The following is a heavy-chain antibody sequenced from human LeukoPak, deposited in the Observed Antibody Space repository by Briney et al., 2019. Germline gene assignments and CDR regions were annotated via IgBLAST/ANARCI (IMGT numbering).Heavy chain of an antibody. CDR3: ARGITARPPYYFDY. Sequence: GGSLRLSCAASGFTFSSYAMYWVRQAPGKGLEWVAVISYDGSDKFYADSVKGRFTISRDSSKNTLYLQMNSLRPEDTAVYYCARGITARPPYYFDYWGQGTLVTVSS. J-gene: IGHJ4*02. V-gene: IGHV3-30*04. CDR2: ISYDGSDK. D-gene: IGHD3-10*01. CDR1: GFTFSSYA.